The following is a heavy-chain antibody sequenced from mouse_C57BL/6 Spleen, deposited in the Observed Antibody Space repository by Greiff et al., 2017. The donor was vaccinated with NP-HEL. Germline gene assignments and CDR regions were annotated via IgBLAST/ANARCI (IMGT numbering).Heavy chain of an antibody. J-gene: IGHJ2*01. V-gene: IGHV3-6*01. CDR1: GYSITSGYY. CDR2: ISYDGSN. D-gene: IGHD3-1*01. CDR3: ASLRANYFDY. Sequence: EVHLVESGPGLVKPSQSLSLTCSVTGYSITSGYYWNWIRQFPGNKLEWMGYISYDGSNNYNPSLKNRISITRDTSKNQFFLKLNSVTTEDTATYYCASLRANYFDYWGQGTTLTVSS.